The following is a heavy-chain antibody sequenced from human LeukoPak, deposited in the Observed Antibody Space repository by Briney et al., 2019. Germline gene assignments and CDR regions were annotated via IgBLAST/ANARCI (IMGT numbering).Heavy chain of an antibody. Sequence: SGTLSLTCTVSGGSISSYYWSWIRQPAGKGLEWIGRIYTSGSTNYNPSLKSRVTMSVDTSKNQFSLKLSSVTAADTAVYYCARGAYGSGSYYEAYYYYMDVWGKGTTVTVSS. CDR1: GGSISSYY. CDR3: ARGAYGSGSYYEAYYYYMDV. V-gene: IGHV4-4*07. J-gene: IGHJ6*03. CDR2: IYTSGST. D-gene: IGHD3-10*01.